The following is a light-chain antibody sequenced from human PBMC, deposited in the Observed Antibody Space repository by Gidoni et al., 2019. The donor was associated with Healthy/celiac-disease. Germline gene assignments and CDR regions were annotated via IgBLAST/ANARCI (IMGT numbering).Light chain of an antibody. CDR3: QAWDSSTVV. CDR1: KLGDKY. J-gene: IGLJ2*01. V-gene: IGLV3-1*01. Sequence: SYELTQPPSVSVSPGQTASITCSGDKLGDKYACWYQQKQGQSPVLVIYQDSKRPSGIPARFSGSNSGHTATLTISGTQAMDEADYYCQAWDSSTVVFGGGTKLTVL. CDR2: QDS.